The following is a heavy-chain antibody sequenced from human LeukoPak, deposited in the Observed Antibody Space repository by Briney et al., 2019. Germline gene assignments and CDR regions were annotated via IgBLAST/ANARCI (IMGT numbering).Heavy chain of an antibody. CDR3: ARGNNHGMDV. CDR1: GFTFSKYG. J-gene: IGHJ6*02. Sequence: GGSLRLSCAASGFTFSKYGMHWVRQPPGKGLVWVSRINVDGSTTYADSVKGRISVSRDNAKNTVYLQMNSLRAEDTAVFHCARGNNHGMDVWGQGTTVTV. D-gene: IGHD1-14*01. V-gene: IGHV3-74*03. CDR2: INVDGST.